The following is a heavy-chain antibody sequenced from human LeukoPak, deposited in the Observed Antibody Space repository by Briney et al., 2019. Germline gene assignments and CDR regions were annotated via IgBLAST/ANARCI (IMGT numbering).Heavy chain of an antibody. Sequence: SVKVSCKASGGTFSSYAISWVRQAPGQGLEWMGGIIPIFGTANYAQKFQGRVTITADKSTSTAYMELSSLRSEDTAVYYCARVQLGYCSSTNCYGYDYWGQGTLVTVSS. J-gene: IGHJ4*02. V-gene: IGHV1-69*06. D-gene: IGHD2-2*01. CDR1: GGTFSSYA. CDR3: ARVQLGYCSSTNCYGYDY. CDR2: IIPIFGTA.